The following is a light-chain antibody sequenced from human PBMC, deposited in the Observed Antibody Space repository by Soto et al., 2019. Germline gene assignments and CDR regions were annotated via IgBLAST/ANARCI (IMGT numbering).Light chain of an antibody. Sequence: EIVLTQSPATVSLSPGERATLSCRASQSVRSSLAWYQQQPGQAPRLLIYDASNRATGIPARFSGSGSGTDFTLTISSLEPKDFAVYYCQQRSNWPGTFGQGTKVDI. CDR3: QQRSNWPGT. J-gene: IGKJ1*01. CDR1: QSVRSS. CDR2: DAS. V-gene: IGKV3-11*01.